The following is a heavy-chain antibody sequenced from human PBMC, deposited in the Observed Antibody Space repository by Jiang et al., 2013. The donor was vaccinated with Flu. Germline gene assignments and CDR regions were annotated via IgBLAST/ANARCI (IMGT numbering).Heavy chain of an antibody. J-gene: IGHJ4*02. CDR1: NYTFTSYG. CDR3: ARDRSLGYGRSPDFDY. Sequence: LVESGAEVKKPGASVKVSCKASNYTFTSYGISWVRQAPGQGLEWMGWISGYNGDTNYAQKFQGRVTVTTDTSTSTVYMEMRSLRSDDTAVYYCARDRSLGYGRSPDFDYWGQGTLVTVSS. D-gene: IGHD5-18*01. CDR2: ISGYNGDT. V-gene: IGHV1-18*01.